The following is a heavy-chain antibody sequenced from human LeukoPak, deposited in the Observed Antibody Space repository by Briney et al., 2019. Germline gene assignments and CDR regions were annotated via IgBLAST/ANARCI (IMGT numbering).Heavy chain of an antibody. CDR2: MNPNSGNT. Sequence: ASVKVSCKASGYTFTNNDINWVRRASGQGLEWMGWMNPNSGNTGYAQKFQGRVTINRNTSTSTAYMELSSLRSEDTAVYYCARAPTWGAWGTYRYDFDSWGQGTLVTVSS. CDR1: GYTFTNND. V-gene: IGHV1-8*03. D-gene: IGHD3-16*02. J-gene: IGHJ4*02. CDR3: ARAPTWGAWGTYRYDFDS.